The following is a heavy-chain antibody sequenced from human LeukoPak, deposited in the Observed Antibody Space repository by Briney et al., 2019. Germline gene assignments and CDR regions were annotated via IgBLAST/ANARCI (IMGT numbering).Heavy chain of an antibody. CDR2: INPSGGST. D-gene: IGHD2-2*01. CDR1: GYTFTTYY. V-gene: IGHV1-46*01. Sequence: ASVKVSCKASGYTFTTYYMHWVRQAPGQGREWMGLINPSGGSTSYAQNFQGRVTMTRDTSTSTVYMELSSLRSEDTAVYYCARDSTMTDGMDVWGKGTTVTVST. CDR3: ARDSTMTDGMDV. J-gene: IGHJ6*04.